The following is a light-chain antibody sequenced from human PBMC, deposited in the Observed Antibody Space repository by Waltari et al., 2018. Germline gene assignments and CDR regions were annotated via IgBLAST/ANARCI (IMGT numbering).Light chain of an antibody. CDR3: QHLHGYPIT. J-gene: IGKJ4*01. Sequence: IQLTQSPSSLSASVGDRVPITCRASQGVTTYLAWYQQKPGKAPNLLISAASTLQSGVPSRFSGSGSGTDFTLTISSLQPEDFATYYCQHLHGYPITFGGGTKVEIK. V-gene: IGKV1-9*01. CDR2: AAS. CDR1: QGVTTY.